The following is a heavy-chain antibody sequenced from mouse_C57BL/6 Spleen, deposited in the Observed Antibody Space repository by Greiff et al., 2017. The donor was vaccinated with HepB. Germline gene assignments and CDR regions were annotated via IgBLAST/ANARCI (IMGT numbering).Heavy chain of an antibody. Sequence: EVQLQQSGPVLVKPGASVKMSCKASGYTFTDYYMNWVKQSHGKSLEWIGVINPYNGGTSYNQKFKGKATLTVDKSSSTAYMELNSLTSEDSAVYYCARRYYGSSLYYYAMDYWGQGTSVTVSS. CDR1: GYTFTDYY. D-gene: IGHD1-1*01. V-gene: IGHV1-19*01. J-gene: IGHJ4*01. CDR2: INPYNGGT. CDR3: ARRYYGSSLYYYAMDY.